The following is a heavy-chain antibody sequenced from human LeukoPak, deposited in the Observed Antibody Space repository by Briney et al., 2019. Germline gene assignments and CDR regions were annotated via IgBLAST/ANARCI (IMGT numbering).Heavy chain of an antibody. CDR2: IYYSGST. CDR3: ARHFRSYYGSGSYYPTYFDY. V-gene: IGHV4-39*01. D-gene: IGHD3-10*01. Sequence: SETLSLTCTVSGGSISGSNDYWAWIRQPPGKGREWIGNIYYSGSTYYKPSLKRRVTISVDTSKNQFSLKLSSVTAADTAVYYCARHFRSYYGSGSYYPTYFDYWGQGTLVTVSS. J-gene: IGHJ4*02. CDR1: GGSISGSNDY.